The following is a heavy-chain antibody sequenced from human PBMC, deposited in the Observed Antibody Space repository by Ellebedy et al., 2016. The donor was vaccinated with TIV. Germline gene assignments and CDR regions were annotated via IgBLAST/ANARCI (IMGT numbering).Heavy chain of an antibody. V-gene: IGHV4-39*07. D-gene: IGHD1-26*01. CDR3: ASEVGGGPFDY. CDR1: GGSIRSSTYY. Sequence: MPSETLSLTCSVSGGSIRSSTYYWGWIRQPPGKGLEWIGSFYYSGSTYYNPSLKRRVTISVDTPNNQFSLKLSSVTAADTAVYYCASEVGGGPFDYWGQGTLVTVSS. J-gene: IGHJ4*02. CDR2: FYYSGST.